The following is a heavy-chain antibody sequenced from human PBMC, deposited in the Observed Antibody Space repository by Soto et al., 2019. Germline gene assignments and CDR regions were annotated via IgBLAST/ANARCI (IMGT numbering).Heavy chain of an antibody. D-gene: IGHD3-10*01. V-gene: IGHV3-9*01. CDR2: INWNSGRL. CDR1: GFTFDDYA. Sequence: EEQLVESGGGLVQPGRSLRLSCAASGFTFDDYAMHWVRQAPGKGLEWVSGINWNSGRLNYGDSVKGRFTISRDNAKTSLYLQMNSLRVEDTALYYCAKDRGSGSYAANYQYYGLDVWGQGITVTVSS. J-gene: IGHJ6*02. CDR3: AKDRGSGSYAANYQYYGLDV.